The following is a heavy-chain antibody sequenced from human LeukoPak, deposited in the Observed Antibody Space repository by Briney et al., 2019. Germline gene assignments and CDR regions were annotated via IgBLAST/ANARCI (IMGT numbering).Heavy chain of an antibody. J-gene: IGHJ4*02. V-gene: IGHV1-3*03. CDR1: GYTFTSYA. Sequence: VASVKVSCKASGYTFTSYAMHWVRQAPGQRLEWMGWINAGNGNTKYSQEFQGRVTITRDTSASTAYMELSSLRSEDMAVYYCARDGRGNYGSGSYDYWGQGTLVTVSS. CDR2: INAGNGNT. D-gene: IGHD3-10*01. CDR3: ARDGRGNYGSGSYDY.